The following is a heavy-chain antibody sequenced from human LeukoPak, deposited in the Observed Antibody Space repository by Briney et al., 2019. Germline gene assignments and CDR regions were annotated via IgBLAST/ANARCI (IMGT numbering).Heavy chain of an antibody. CDR3: ARRMIAAAAYNWFDP. CDR1: GGSISSSSYY. D-gene: IGHD6-13*01. V-gene: IGHV4-39*01. CDR2: IYYSGST. J-gene: IGHJ5*02. Sequence: MASETLSLTCTVSGGSISSSSYYWGWIRQPPGKGLEWIGSIYYSGSTYYNPSLKSRVTISVDTSKNQFSLKLSSVTAADTAVYYCARRMIAAAAYNWFDPWGQGTLVTVSS.